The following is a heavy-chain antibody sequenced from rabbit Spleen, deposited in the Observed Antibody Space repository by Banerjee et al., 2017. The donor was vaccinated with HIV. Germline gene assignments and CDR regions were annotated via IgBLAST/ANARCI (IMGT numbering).Heavy chain of an antibody. CDR1: GFDFSNKAV. D-gene: IGHD5-1*01. CDR3: ARAGEGGDGYLNL. Sequence: QEQLVESGGGLVQPEGSLTLTCKASGFDFSNKAVMCWVRQAPGKGLEWIACINAITGKAVYASWAKGRFTISKTSSTTVTLQMTSLPVADTATYFCARAGEGGDGYLNLWGQGTLVTVS. J-gene: IGHJ4*01. CDR2: INAITGKA. V-gene: IGHV1S45*01.